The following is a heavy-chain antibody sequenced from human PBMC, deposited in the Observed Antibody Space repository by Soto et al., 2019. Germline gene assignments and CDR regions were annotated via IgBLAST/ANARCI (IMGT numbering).Heavy chain of an antibody. Sequence: QVQLVESEGGVVQPGRSLRLSCAASGFTFSSYGMHWVRQAPGKGLEWVAVIWYDGSNKYYADSVKGRFTISRDNSKNALYLQMNSLRAEDTAVYYCARDSYYDFWSGYGHYYYYYMDVWGKGTTVTVSS. D-gene: IGHD3-3*01. CDR3: ARDSYYDFWSGYGHYYYYYMDV. J-gene: IGHJ6*03. CDR2: IWYDGSNK. CDR1: GFTFSSYG. V-gene: IGHV3-33*01.